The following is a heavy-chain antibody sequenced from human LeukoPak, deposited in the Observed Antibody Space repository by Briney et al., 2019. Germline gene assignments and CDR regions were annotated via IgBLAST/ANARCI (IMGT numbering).Heavy chain of an antibody. CDR2: INPNSGGT. CDR1: GYTFTGYY. CDR3: ARQLMTTVTQGTRVRRSRDMDV. D-gene: IGHD4-11*01. V-gene: IGHV1-2*02. Sequence: ASVKVSCKASGYTFTGYYMHWVRQAPGQGLEWMGWINPNSGGTNYAQKFQGRVTMTRDTSISTAYMELSRLRSDDTAVYYCARQLMTTVTQGTRVRRSRDMDVWGKGTTVTVSS. J-gene: IGHJ6*03.